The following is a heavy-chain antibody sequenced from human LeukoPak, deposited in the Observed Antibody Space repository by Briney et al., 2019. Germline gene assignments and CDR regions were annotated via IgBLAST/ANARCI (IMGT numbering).Heavy chain of an antibody. D-gene: IGHD1-26*01. CDR1: GFTFSSYG. CDR3: ARDKVVGATVFDY. V-gene: IGHV3-23*01. Sequence: GGSLRLSCAASGFTFSSYGMSWVRQAPGKGLEWVSSNSGSGGSTYYADSVKGRLTISRDNSKNTLYLQMNSLRAEDTAVYYCARDKVVGATVFDYWGQGALVTVSS. J-gene: IGHJ4*02. CDR2: NSGSGGST.